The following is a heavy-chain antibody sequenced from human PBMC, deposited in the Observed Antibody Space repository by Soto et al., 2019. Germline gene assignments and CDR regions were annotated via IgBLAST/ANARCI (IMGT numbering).Heavy chain of an antibody. V-gene: IGHV4-39*01. CDR3: ARPVYSGNFFANAARFDP. D-gene: IGHD1-26*01. J-gene: IGHJ5*02. CDR1: GGSIRSHGYY. Sequence: QLRLQESGPGLVKPSDTLALTCSVSGGSIRSHGYYWAWIRQLPGKGLEWIGSMYYSGTTYYNPSLKSRVTLSIDSSKNQFSLKVKSVTAADTAVYYCARPVYSGNFFANAARFDPWGQGTLVTVSS. CDR2: MYYSGTT.